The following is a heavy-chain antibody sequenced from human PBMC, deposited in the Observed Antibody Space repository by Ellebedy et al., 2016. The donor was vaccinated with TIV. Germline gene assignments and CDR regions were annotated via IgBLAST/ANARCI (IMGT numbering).Heavy chain of an antibody. CDR2: ISSSDITI. J-gene: IGHJ4*02. Sequence: GESLKISXAVAGFSFSDYYMSWIRQAPGKGLEWVSYISSSDITIYYADSVKGRFTISRDNAKNSLYLQMNSLRAEDTAVYYCASAQGANDYWGQGTLVTVSS. D-gene: IGHD3-16*01. CDR3: ASAQGANDY. V-gene: IGHV3-11*01. CDR1: GFSFSDYY.